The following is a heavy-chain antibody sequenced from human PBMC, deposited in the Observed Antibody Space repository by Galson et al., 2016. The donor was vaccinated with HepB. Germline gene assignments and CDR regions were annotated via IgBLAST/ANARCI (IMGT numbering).Heavy chain of an antibody. Sequence: SLRLSCAASGITFSDYYMSWIRQAPGKGLEWISYITSPGTYTSYAASVKGRFTIPRDNDKNLLYLQMTGLRAEDTAVYYCARDLTLNYYDSSGYMGYWGQGTLVTVSS. CDR1: GITFSDYY. V-gene: IGHV3-11*06. CDR3: ARDLTLNYYDSSGYMGY. J-gene: IGHJ4*02. D-gene: IGHD3-22*01. CDR2: ITSPGTYT.